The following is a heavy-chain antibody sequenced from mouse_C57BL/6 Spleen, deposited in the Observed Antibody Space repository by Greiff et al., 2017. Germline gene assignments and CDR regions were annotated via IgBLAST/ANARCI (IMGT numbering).Heavy chain of an antibody. V-gene: IGHV1-15*01. CDR3: TVYYGNSGAMDD. CDR2: IDPETGGP. Sequence: VQLQQSGAELVRPGASVTLSCKASGYTFTDYEMHWVKQTPVHGLEWIGAIDPETGGPAYNQKFKGKAILTADKSSSTAYMELRSLTSEDSAVYYCTVYYGNSGAMDDWGQGTSGTVSS. D-gene: IGHD2-1*01. J-gene: IGHJ4*01. CDR1: GYTFTDYE.